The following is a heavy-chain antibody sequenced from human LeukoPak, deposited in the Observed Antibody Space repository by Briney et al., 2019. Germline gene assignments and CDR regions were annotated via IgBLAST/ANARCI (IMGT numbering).Heavy chain of an antibody. CDR1: GGTFSSYA. D-gene: IGHD3-10*01. V-gene: IGHV1-69*04. CDR2: IIPILGIA. Sequence: SVKVSCKASGGTFSSYAISWVRQAPGQGLEWMGRIIPILGIANYAQKFQGRVTITADKSTSTAYMELSSLRSEDTAVYYCARDRVVRGVMENYWGQGTLVTVSS. CDR3: ARDRVVRGVMENY. J-gene: IGHJ4*02.